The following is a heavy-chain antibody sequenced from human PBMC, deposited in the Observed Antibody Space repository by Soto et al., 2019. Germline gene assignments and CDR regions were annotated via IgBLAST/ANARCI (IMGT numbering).Heavy chain of an antibody. Sequence: SETLSLTCTVSGGSISSSSYYWGWIRQPPGKGLEWIGSIYYSGSTKYKPSLKSQVTISVDTSKNQFSLKVSSATAADTAVFYCARHSNRNYGLYYFDYWGRGALVTVSS. CDR2: IYYSGST. CDR3: ARHSNRNYGLYYFDY. D-gene: IGHD1-7*01. CDR1: GGSISSSSYY. V-gene: IGHV4-39*01. J-gene: IGHJ4*02.